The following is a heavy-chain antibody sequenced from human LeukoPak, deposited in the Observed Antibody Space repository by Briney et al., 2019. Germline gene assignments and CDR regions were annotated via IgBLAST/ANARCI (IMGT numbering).Heavy chain of an antibody. D-gene: IGHD5-12*01. CDR1: GGTFSSYA. Sequence: ASVKVSCKASGGTFSSYAISWVRQAPGQGLEWTGGIIPIFGTANYAQKFQGRVTITADESTGTAYMELSSLRSEDTAVYYCARVGQDIGTPSFDYWGQGTLVTVSS. CDR3: ARVGQDIGTPSFDY. J-gene: IGHJ4*02. CDR2: IIPIFGTA. V-gene: IGHV1-69*13.